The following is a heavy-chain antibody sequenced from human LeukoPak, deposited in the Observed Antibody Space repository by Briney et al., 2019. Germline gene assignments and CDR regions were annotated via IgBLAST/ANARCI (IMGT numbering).Heavy chain of an antibody. CDR2: INPNSGGT. CDR3: ARGRATGTTGPRFDY. D-gene: IGHD1-7*01. J-gene: IGHJ4*02. V-gene: IGHV1-2*02. Sequence: ASVKVSCKASGYTFTGYYMHWVRQAPGQGLEWMGWINPNSGGTNYAQKFQGRVTMTRDMSISTAYMELSRLRSDDTAVYYCARGRATGTTGPRFDYWGQGTLVTVSS. CDR1: GYTFTGYY.